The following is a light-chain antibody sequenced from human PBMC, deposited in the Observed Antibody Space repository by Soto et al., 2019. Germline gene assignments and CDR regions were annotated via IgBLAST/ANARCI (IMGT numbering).Light chain of an antibody. Sequence: EIVLTQSPGTLSLSPGERATLSCRASQSLSSNYLAWFQQKPGQAPTLLIYGASSRATGIPDRFSGSGSGTDFTLTISRLEPEDFAVYYCHQYGSSPRMYTFGQGTKLEIK. J-gene: IGKJ2*01. V-gene: IGKV3-20*01. CDR2: GAS. CDR1: QSLSSNY. CDR3: HQYGSSPRMYT.